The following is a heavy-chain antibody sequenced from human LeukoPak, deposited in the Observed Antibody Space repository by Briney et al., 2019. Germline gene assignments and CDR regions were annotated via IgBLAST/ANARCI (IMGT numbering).Heavy chain of an antibody. CDR2: IIPILGIA. CDR1: GGTFSSYA. J-gene: IGHJ4*02. V-gene: IGHV1-69*04. D-gene: IGHD3-9*01. CDR3: ARAHGILTGYPYDY. Sequence: SVKVSCKASGGTFSSYAISWVRQAPGQGLEWMGRIIPILGIANYAQKFQGRVTITADKSTSTAYMELSSLRSEDTAVYYCARAHGILTGYPYDYWGQGTLVTVSS.